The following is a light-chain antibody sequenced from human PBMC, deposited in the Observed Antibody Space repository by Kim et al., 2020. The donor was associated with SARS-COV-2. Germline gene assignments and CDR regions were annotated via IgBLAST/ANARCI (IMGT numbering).Light chain of an antibody. CDR3: LLSYSGARV. V-gene: IGLV7-46*01. J-gene: IGLJ3*02. CDR1: TGAVTSGHY. Sequence: QAVVTQEPSLIVSPGGTVTLTCGSSTGAVTSGHYPYWFQQNPGQAPRTLIYHTSNKQSWTPARFSGSLVGGKADLTLSGAQPEDEAEYYCLLSYSGARVFGGGTKVTVL. CDR2: HTS.